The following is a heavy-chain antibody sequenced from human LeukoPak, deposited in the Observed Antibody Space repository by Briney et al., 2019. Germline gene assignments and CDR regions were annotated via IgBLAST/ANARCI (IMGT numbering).Heavy chain of an antibody. CDR1: GGSISTYY. D-gene: IGHD3-22*01. J-gene: IGHJ6*02. V-gene: IGHV4-59*01. CDR2: IYCSGST. CDR3: ARSFSPNYYDLLDY. Sequence: SETLSLTCTVSGGSISTYYWSWIRQPPGKGLEWIGYIYCSGSTNYNPSLKSRVTISLDTSKNQFSLKLNSVTAADTAMYYCARSFSPNYYDLLDYRGQGTTVTVSS.